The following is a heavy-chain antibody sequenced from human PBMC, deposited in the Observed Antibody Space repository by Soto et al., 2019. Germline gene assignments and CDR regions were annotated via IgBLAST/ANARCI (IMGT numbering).Heavy chain of an antibody. CDR3: AGTLRLPTRYYYYGMDV. CDR1: GGSFSGYY. Sequence: LSLTCAVYGGSFSGYYWSWIRQPPGKGLEWIGEINHSGSTNYNPSLKSRVTISVDTSKNQFSLKLSSVTAADTAVYYCAGTLRLPTRYYYYGMDVWGQGTTVTVSS. D-gene: IGHD4-17*01. J-gene: IGHJ6*02. CDR2: INHSGST. V-gene: IGHV4-34*01.